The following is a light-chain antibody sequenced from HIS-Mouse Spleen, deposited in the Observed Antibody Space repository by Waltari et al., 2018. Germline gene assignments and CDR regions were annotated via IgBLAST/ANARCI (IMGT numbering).Light chain of an antibody. V-gene: IGLV3-10*01. J-gene: IGLJ2*01. CDR3: YSTDSSGNHRV. CDR2: EDS. CDR1: ALPKKY. Sequence: SYELTQPPSVSVSPGQTARITCSGDALPKKYAYWYQQKSGQALVLVIYEDSKRPSRIPERFSGSRSGTMATLTIGGAQVEDEADYYCYSTDSSGNHRVFGGGTKLTVL.